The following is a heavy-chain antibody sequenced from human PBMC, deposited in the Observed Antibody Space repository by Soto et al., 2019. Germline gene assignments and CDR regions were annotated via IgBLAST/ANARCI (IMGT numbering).Heavy chain of an antibody. CDR1: GDSISRFY. V-gene: IGHV4-59*01. CDR3: GRLLSETLLVDF. Sequence: SETLSLTCTVSGDSISRFYWSWIRQPPGKGLEWIGYISYSGSTNFNPSLKSRVTIFLDTSKNQLSLNLNSVTAADTAVYYCGRLLSETLLVDFWGQGTLVTVS. CDR2: ISYSGST. D-gene: IGHD2-15*01. J-gene: IGHJ4*02.